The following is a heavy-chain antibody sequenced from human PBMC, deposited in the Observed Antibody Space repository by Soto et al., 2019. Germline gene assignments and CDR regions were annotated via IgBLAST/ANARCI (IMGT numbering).Heavy chain of an antibody. D-gene: IGHD6-6*01. J-gene: IGHJ6*02. CDR3: ARGSSIAGLYYGMDV. CDR2: NYYSWIT. Sequence: QVQLQESGPGLVKPSQTLSLTCTVSGGSISSGGYYWTWIRQHPGKGLEWIGYNYYSWITYYNPSLKSRVTISLDTSKNKFSLKLSSVTAADTAVYYCARGSSIAGLYYGMDVWGQGTTVTVSS. V-gene: IGHV4-31*03. CDR1: GGSISSGGYY.